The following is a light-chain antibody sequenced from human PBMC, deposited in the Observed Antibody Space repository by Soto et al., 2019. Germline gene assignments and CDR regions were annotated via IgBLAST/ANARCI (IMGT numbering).Light chain of an antibody. J-gene: IGKJ1*01. Sequence: ESVLTQSPGTLSLSPGERATLSCRASQSVSSSFLAWYQLKPGQAPRHLIYGASSRATGIPDRFSGSGSGTDFTLTISRLEPEDFAVYYCQQYDSSPWTFGQGTKVEIK. CDR3: QQYDSSPWT. CDR2: GAS. CDR1: QSVSSSF. V-gene: IGKV3-20*01.